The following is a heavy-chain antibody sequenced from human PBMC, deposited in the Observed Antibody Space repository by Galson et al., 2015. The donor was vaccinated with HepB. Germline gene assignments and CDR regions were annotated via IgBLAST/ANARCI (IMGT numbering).Heavy chain of an antibody. CDR1: GFTVSNNY. D-gene: IGHD3-10*02. CDR3: ARGGDYVGIFDY. CDR2: IYSGGAT. V-gene: IGHV3-66*01. Sequence: SLRLSCAASGFTVSNNYMNWVRQAPGKGLEWVSVIYSGGATYYADSVKGKFTISRDSSKNTVYLQMDSLRAEDTAVYYCARGGDYVGIFDYWGQGTLVTVSS. J-gene: IGHJ4*02.